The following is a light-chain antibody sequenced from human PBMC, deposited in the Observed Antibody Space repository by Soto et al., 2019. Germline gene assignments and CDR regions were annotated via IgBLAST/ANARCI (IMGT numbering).Light chain of an antibody. V-gene: IGKV1-16*01. CDR3: QQYDTYPIT. CDR1: QDISNF. CDR2: GAS. Sequence: DIQMTQSPSSLSAFVGDRVTITCRATQDISNFLVWFQQKPGKAPKSLIYGASTLQSGVPSRFSGSGSGTDFTLTISNLQPEDFATYYCQQYDTYPITFGQGTRLEIK. J-gene: IGKJ5*01.